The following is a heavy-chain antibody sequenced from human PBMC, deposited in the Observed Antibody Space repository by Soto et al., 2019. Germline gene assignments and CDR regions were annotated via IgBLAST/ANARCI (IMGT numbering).Heavy chain of an antibody. Sequence: SETLSLTCTVSGGSISSYYWSWIRQPPGKGLEWIGYIYYSGSTNYNPSLKSRVTISVDTSKNQFSLKLSSVTAADTAVYYCARVRYGDYVVYFDYWGQGTLVTVS. CDR1: GGSISSYY. J-gene: IGHJ4*02. CDR2: IYYSGST. CDR3: ARVRYGDYVVYFDY. V-gene: IGHV4-59*01. D-gene: IGHD4-17*01.